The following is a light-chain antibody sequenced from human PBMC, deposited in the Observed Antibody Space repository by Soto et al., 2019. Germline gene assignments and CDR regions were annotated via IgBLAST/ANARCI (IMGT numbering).Light chain of an antibody. CDR3: QQYNNLPPELT. Sequence: EIVMTQSPATLSVSPGERATLSCRASQSVSSNVAWYRQKPGQAPRLLIYGASTRATGIPARFSGSGTGTEFTLTISTLQAEHFVVYYWQQYNNLPPELTFGPGTKVDIK. J-gene: IGKJ3*01. CDR1: QSVSSN. V-gene: IGKV3-15*01. CDR2: GAS.